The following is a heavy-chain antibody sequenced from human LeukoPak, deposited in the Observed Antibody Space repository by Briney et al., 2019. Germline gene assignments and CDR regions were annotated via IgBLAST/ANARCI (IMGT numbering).Heavy chain of an antibody. CDR1: GGSFSGDY. CDR2: INHSGST. D-gene: IGHD3-10*01. CDR3: AKTLGGSGSSDY. V-gene: IGHV4-34*01. Sequence: PSETLSLTCAVYGGSFSGDYWSWIRQPPGTGLEWIGEINHSGSTNYNPSLQSRVTISVDTSKNQFSRKLSAVTAVDTAVYYCAKTLGGSGSSDYWGQGTLVTVSS. J-gene: IGHJ4*02.